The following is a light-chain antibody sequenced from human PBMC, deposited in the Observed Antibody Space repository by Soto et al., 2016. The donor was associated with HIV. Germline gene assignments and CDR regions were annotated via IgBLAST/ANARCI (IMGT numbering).Light chain of an antibody. Sequence: SYELTQPPSVSVSPGQTARITCSGDALPNQYAYWYQQMPGQAPVMVIYKDTERPSGIPERFSGSSAGTTVTLTISGVQAEDEADYYXQSADRSGRYDVFGGGTKLT. J-gene: IGLJ2*01. CDR1: ALPNQY. CDR3: QSADRSGRYDV. V-gene: IGLV3-25*03. CDR2: KDT.